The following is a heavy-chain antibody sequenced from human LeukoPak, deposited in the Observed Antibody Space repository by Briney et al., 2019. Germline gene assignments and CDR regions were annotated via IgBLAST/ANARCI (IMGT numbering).Heavy chain of an antibody. Sequence: PGGSLRLSCAASGFTVSSNYMTWVRQAPGKGLEWVSVIYSGGSTYYADSVKGRFTISRDNSKNTLYLQMNSLRAEDTAVYYCATTDNFRGVINTNGQRFDYWGQGTLVTVSS. CDR2: IYSGGST. V-gene: IGHV3-66*01. CDR1: GFTVSSNY. J-gene: IGHJ4*02. D-gene: IGHD3-10*01. CDR3: ATTDNFRGVINTNGQRFDY.